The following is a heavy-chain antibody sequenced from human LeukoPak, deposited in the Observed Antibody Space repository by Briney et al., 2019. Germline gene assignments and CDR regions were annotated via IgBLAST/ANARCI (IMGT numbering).Heavy chain of an antibody. J-gene: IGHJ4*02. CDR1: GGSISDYY. V-gene: IGHV4-4*07. D-gene: IGHD4-17*01. Sequence: SETLSLTCTVSGGSISDYYWSWIRQPAGKGLEWIGLMYTSGSTNYNPSLMSRVSMSVDPSKNQFSLKLSSVTAADTAVYYCAREGRPTVTTFVDCWGQGTLVTVSS. CDR2: MYTSGST. CDR3: AREGRPTVTTFVDC.